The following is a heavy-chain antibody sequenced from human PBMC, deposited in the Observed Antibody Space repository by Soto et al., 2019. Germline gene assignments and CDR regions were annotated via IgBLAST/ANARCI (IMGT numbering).Heavy chain of an antibody. CDR1: GFGFTNSW. V-gene: IGHV3-15*07. Sequence: EVQVVESGGGLVKPGGSLRLSCAASGFGFTNSWMNWVRQAPGKGLAWVGRIKSTNDGGTTDYAAPVQGRFTISRDDSKTTIYLQMNRLKTEDTAVYYCTSAGQYCTSTTCKAYWGQGTPVTVSS. D-gene: IGHD2-2*01. CDR2: IKSTNDGGTT. J-gene: IGHJ4*02. CDR3: TSAGQYCTSTTCKAY.